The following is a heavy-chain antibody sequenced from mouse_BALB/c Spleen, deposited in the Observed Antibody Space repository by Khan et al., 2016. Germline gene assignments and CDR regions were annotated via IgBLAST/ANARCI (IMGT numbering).Heavy chain of an antibody. CDR3: ARRNLYAMDY. J-gene: IGHJ4*01. D-gene: IGHD2-1*01. Sequence: EVELVESGGGLVQPGGSLKLSCAASGCTFSSYTMSWVRQTPEKRLEWVAYISNGGGSTYYPDTVKGRFTISRDNAKNTLYLQMSSLKSEDTAMYYCARRNLYAMDYWGQGTSVTVSS. CDR1: GCTFSSYT. CDR2: ISNGGGST. V-gene: IGHV5-12-2*01.